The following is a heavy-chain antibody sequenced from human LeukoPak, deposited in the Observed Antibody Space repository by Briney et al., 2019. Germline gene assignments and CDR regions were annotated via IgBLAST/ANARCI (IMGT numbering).Heavy chain of an antibody. Sequence: ASVKVSCKASGYTFTSYGISWVRQAPGQGLEWMGWISAYNGNTNYAQKLQGRVTMTTDTSTSTAYMELRSLRSDDTAVYYCARAPREGYCSGGSCYTFLGYYYGMDVWGQGTTVTVSS. V-gene: IGHV1-18*01. CDR1: GYTFTSYG. CDR2: ISAYNGNT. D-gene: IGHD2-15*01. J-gene: IGHJ6*02. CDR3: ARAPREGYCSGGSCYTFLGYYYGMDV.